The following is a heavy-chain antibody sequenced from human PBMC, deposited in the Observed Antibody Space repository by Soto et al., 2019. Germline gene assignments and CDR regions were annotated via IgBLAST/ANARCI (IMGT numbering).Heavy chain of an antibody. J-gene: IGHJ4*02. CDR3: VRDYASDSVVHLDF. D-gene: IGHD3-22*01. CDR2: IGAGDGKT. V-gene: IGHV1-3*01. CDR1: GYRVTQYV. Sequence: ASVKVSCKASGYRVTQYVIHWVRQAPGQRLEWMGWIGAGDGKTYYSQNFQGRVTITKDTSASTVYMELSSLVSEDTAVYYCVRDYASDSVVHLDFWGQGTLVTVSS.